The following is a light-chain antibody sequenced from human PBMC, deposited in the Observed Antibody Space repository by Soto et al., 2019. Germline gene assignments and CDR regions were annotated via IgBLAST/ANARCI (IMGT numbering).Light chain of an antibody. CDR2: EVT. V-gene: IGLV2-8*01. Sequence: QSALTQPPSASGSPGQSVTISCAGTSSDVGGYNYVSWYQQHPGKAPELMISEVTKRPSGVPDRFSGSKSGNTASLTVSGLQAEDEADYYCSSYAGSSGILFGGGTKLTVL. J-gene: IGLJ2*01. CDR3: SSYAGSSGIL. CDR1: SSDVGGYNY.